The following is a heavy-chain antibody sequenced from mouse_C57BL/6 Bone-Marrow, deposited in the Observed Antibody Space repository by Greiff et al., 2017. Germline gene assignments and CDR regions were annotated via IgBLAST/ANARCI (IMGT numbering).Heavy chain of an antibody. CDR2: IFPGSGST. J-gene: IGHJ1*03. D-gene: IGHD1-1*01. V-gene: IGHV1-75*01. CDR1: GYTFTDYY. CDR3: ASVVAKGYWYFDV. Sequence: QVQLKQSGPELVKPGASVKISCKASGYTFTDYYINWVKQRPGQGLEWIGWIFPGSGSTYYNEKFKGKATLTVDKSSSTAYMLLSSLTSEDSAVYFCASVVAKGYWYFDVWGTGTTVTVSS.